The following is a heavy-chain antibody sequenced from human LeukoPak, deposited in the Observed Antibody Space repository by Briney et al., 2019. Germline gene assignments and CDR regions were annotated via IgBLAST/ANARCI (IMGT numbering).Heavy chain of an antibody. CDR2: IYYSGST. D-gene: IGHD3-3*01. CDR1: GGSISSSSYY. Sequence: PSETLSLTCTVSGGSISSSSYYWGWIRQPPGKGLEWIGSIYYSGSTYYNPSLKSRVTISVDTSKNQFSLKLSSVTAADTAVYYCARVVAGRVDYWGQGTLVTVSS. CDR3: ARVVAGRVDY. V-gene: IGHV4-39*07. J-gene: IGHJ4*02.